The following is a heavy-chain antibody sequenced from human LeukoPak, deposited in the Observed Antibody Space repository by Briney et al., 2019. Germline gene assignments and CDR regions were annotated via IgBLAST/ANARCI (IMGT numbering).Heavy chain of an antibody. CDR2: ISYTGST. CDR3: ARDPLHRDSTKTTFDI. J-gene: IGHJ3*02. CDR1: GGSVTSYF. D-gene: IGHD5-24*01. V-gene: IGHV4-59*02. Sequence: PSETLSLTCTVSGGSVTSYFWSWIRQPPGKGLEITGYISYTGSTNYNPSLKSRVTMSVDTSKKQLSLNLSSVTAADTAVYYCARDPLHRDSTKTTFDIWGQGTMVIVSS.